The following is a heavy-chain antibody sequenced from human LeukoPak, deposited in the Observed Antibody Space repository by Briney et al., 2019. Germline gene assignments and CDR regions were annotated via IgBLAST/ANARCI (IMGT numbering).Heavy chain of an antibody. CDR1: GGSFSGYF. J-gene: IGHJ4*02. D-gene: IGHD1-1*01. CDR2: INHSGST. V-gene: IGHV4-34*01. Sequence: SETLSLTCALYGGSFSGYFWTWIRQPPGKGLEWIGEINHSGSTNYNPSLESRVTISVDMSKNQFSLKLTSVTAADTAVYYCATWRTAKTGFDYWGQGTLVTVSS. CDR3: ATWRTAKTGFDY.